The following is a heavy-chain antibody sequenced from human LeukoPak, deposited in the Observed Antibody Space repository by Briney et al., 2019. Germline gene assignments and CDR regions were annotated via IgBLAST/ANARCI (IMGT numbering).Heavy chain of an antibody. V-gene: IGHV3-74*01. CDR3: ARDGDGYNFDY. J-gene: IGHJ4*02. CDR1: GFTFSNYW. Sequence: PGGSLRLSCAASGFTFSNYWMHWVRQRPGKGLEWVSRISRDGRGTDYADSVKGRFTISRDNAKNTLYLQMNSLRVEAMAVYYCARDGDGYNFDYWGQGTLVTVSS. D-gene: IGHD5-24*01. CDR2: ISRDGRGT.